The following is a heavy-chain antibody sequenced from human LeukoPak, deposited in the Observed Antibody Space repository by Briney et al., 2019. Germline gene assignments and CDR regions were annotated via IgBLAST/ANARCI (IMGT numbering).Heavy chain of an antibody. CDR3: ARFRTIASDV. V-gene: IGHV4-61*02. Sequence: SETLSLTCTVSGGSISSGSYYWSWIRQPAGKGLEWIGRIYTSGSTNYNPSLKSRVTISVDTSKNQFSLKLSSVTAADTAVYYCARFRTIASDVWGKGTTVTVSS. CDR1: GGSISSGSYY. D-gene: IGHD6-13*01. J-gene: IGHJ6*04. CDR2: IYTSGST.